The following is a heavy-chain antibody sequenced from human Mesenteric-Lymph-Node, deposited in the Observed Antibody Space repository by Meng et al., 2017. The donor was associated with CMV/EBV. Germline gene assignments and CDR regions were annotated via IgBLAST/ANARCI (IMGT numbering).Heavy chain of an antibody. CDR1: GYPFTSYA. D-gene: IGHD6-13*01. CDR2: IHTNTGTP. Sequence: SGYPFTSYAMNWVRQAPGQGLEWMGWIHTNTGTPTYAQGFTGRFVFSLDTSVSTAYLQISSLKAEDTAVYYCARDYGATAGPTFHLDFWGRGTLVTVSS. V-gene: IGHV7-4-1*02. J-gene: IGHJ4*02. CDR3: ARDYGATAGPTFHLDF.